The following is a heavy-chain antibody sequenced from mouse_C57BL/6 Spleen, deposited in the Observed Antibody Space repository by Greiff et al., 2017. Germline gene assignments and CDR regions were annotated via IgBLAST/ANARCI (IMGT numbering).Heavy chain of an antibody. D-gene: IGHD6-5*01. CDR1: GFTINDYY. V-gene: IGHV14-2*01. Sequence: VQLQQSGPELVKPGASVKMSCTASGFTINDYYMHWVKQRPEQSLEWIGSINPDNGDTNYTPKFQGKATITADTSSNTAYLELRSLTSEDAAVYYCARRPILWYFDVWGTGTTVTVSA. CDR3: ARRPILWYFDV. J-gene: IGHJ1*03. CDR2: INPDNGDT.